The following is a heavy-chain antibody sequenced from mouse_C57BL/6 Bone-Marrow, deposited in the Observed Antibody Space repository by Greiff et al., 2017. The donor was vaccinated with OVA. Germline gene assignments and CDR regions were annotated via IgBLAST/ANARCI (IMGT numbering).Heavy chain of an antibody. V-gene: IGHV2-2*01. CDR2: IWSGGST. CDR3: ARPLYYGYDVTWFAY. Sequence: QVQLQQSGPGLVQPSQSLSITCTVSGFSLTSYGVHWVRQSPGKGLEWLGVIWSGGSTDYNAAFISRLSISKDNSKSQVFFKMNSLQADDTAIYYCARPLYYGYDVTWFAYWGQGTLVTVSA. J-gene: IGHJ3*01. CDR1: GFSLTSYG. D-gene: IGHD2-2*01.